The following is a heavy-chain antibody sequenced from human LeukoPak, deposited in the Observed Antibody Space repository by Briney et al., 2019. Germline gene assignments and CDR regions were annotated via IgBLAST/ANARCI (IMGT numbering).Heavy chain of an antibody. J-gene: IGHJ5*02. D-gene: IGHD3/OR15-3a*01. CDR1: GGSISSSSYY. V-gene: IGHV4-39*07. CDR2: IYYSGST. Sequence: SETLSLTCTVSGGSISSSSYYWGWIRQPPGKGLEWIGSIYYSGSTYYNPSLKSRVTISVDTSKNQFSLKLSSVTAADTAVYFCARAPGLNWFDPWGQGTLVTVSS. CDR3: ARAPGLNWFDP.